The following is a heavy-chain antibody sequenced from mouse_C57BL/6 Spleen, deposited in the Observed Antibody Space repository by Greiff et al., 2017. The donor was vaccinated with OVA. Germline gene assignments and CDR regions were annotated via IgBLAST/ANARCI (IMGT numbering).Heavy chain of an antibody. Sequence: QVHVKQPGAELVKPGASVKVSCKASGYTFTSYWMHWVKQRPGQGLEWIGRIHPSDSDTNYNQKFKGKATLTVDKSSSTAYMQLSSLTSEDSAVYYCAIWNPIYYGNYSLWGQGTTLTVSS. CDR3: AIWNPIYYGNYSL. CDR1: GYTFTSYW. J-gene: IGHJ2*01. CDR2: IHPSDSDT. D-gene: IGHD2-1*01. V-gene: IGHV1-74*01.